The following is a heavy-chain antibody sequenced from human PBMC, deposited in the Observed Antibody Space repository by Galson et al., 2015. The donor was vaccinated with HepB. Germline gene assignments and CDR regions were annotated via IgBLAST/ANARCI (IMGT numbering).Heavy chain of an antibody. Sequence: SLRLSCAASDSTFSSYTMNWVRQTPGKGLQWISYINTNGATIHYADSVKGRFTIARDNAKNTMWLQMNSLRAEDTAVYYCATTKFGSGAYWTFGIWGQGTLVTVSS. J-gene: IGHJ3*02. CDR3: ATTKFGSGAYWTFGI. D-gene: IGHD4/OR15-4a*01. CDR2: INTNGATI. CDR1: DSTFSSYT. V-gene: IGHV3-48*04.